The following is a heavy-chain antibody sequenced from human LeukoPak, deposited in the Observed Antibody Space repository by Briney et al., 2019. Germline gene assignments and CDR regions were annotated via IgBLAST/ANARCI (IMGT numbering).Heavy chain of an antibody. V-gene: IGHV3-15*06. CDR3: TTDLTYYYDRGGYSITQGSALDV. Sequence: PGGSLRLSCAASGFTFINVWMNWVRQSPGRGLEWVGRIKSKTDGGTKNYAAPVKGKFTISRDDSRNTLYLQMNSLNTEDPAVYYCTTDLTYYYDRGGYSITQGSALDVWGPGTVVTVSS. CDR2: IKSKTDGGTK. J-gene: IGHJ3*01. D-gene: IGHD3-22*01. CDR1: GFTFINVW.